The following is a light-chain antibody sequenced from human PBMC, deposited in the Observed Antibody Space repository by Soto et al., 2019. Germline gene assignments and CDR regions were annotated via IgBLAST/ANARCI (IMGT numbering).Light chain of an antibody. V-gene: IGKV3-15*01. J-gene: IGKJ2*01. Sequence: EIVLTHSPAILSVSPVEIASLYCNASKRSSPSLACYQQKPGHAASLLIFAASTRATAIPARFSGSGAATEYTPTTSSLQSPDDALYYYHQHNGWPPTTFGQGTRVDIK. CDR2: AAS. CDR1: KRSSPS. CDR3: HQHNGWPPTT.